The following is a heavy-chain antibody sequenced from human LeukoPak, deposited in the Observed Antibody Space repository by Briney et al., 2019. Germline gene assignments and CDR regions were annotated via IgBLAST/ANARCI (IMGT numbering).Heavy chain of an antibody. CDR3: ARVMADIVVLPAAMLFDP. D-gene: IGHD2-2*01. CDR1: GFTFSSYE. CDR2: ISSSGSTI. V-gene: IGHV3-48*03. Sequence: GGSLRLSCAASGFTFSSYEMNWVRQAPGKGLDWVSYISSSGSTIYYADSVKGRFTISRDNAKNSLYLQMNSLRAEDTAVYYCARVMADIVVLPAAMLFDPWGQGTLVTVSS. J-gene: IGHJ5*02.